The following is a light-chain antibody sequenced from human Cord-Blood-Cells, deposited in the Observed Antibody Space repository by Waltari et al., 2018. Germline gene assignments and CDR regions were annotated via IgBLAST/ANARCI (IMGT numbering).Light chain of an antibody. CDR2: GNS. CDR3: QSYDSSLSGWV. V-gene: IGLV1-40*01. CDR1: SSNTGAGYA. Sequence: QSVLTQPPSVSGAPGQRVTISCPGSSSNTGAGYALHWYQPLPGTAPKLLIYGNSNRPSGVPDRFSGSKSGTSASLAITGLQAEDEADYYCQSYDSSLSGWVFGGGTKLTVL. J-gene: IGLJ3*02.